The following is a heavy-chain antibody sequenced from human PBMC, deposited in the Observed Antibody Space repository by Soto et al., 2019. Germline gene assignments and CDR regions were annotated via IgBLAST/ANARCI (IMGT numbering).Heavy chain of an antibody. V-gene: IGHV4-59*12. Sequence: SETLSLTCTVSGGSISRYYWSWIRQPPGKGLEWIGYLYNAWSANYNPSLKSRVTISVDISKSQFSLRLTSVTAADTAVYYCARYNAASGTYYFDFWGQGALVTVSS. CDR3: ARYNAASGTYYFDF. D-gene: IGHD6-13*01. J-gene: IGHJ4*02. CDR2: LYNAWSA. CDR1: GGSISRYY.